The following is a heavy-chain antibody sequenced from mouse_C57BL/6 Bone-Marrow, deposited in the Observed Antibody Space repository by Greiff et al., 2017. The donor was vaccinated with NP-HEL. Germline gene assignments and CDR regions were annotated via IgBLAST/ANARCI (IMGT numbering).Heavy chain of an antibody. Sequence: VQLQQSGPELVKPGASVKISCKASGYSFTGYYMNWVKQSPEKSLEWIGEINPSTGGTTYNQKFKAKATLTVDKSSSTAYMQLKSLTSEDSAVYYCARSGGYDADGYYYAMDYWGQGTSVTVSS. J-gene: IGHJ4*01. CDR2: INPSTGGT. V-gene: IGHV1-42*01. D-gene: IGHD2-2*01. CDR3: ARSGGYDADGYYYAMDY. CDR1: GYSFTGYY.